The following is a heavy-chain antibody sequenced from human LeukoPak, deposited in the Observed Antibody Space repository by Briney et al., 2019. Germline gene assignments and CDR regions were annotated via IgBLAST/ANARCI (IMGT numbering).Heavy chain of an antibody. V-gene: IGHV3-7*03. CDR1: GFTFSSYW. CDR3: ARGGGLDV. Sequence: GGSLRLSCAASGFTFSSYWMNWARQAPGKGLEWVASINHNGNVNYYVDSVKGRFTISRDNAKNSLYLQMSNLRAEDTAVYFCARGGGLDVRGQGATVTVSS. D-gene: IGHD3-16*01. J-gene: IGHJ6*02. CDR2: INHNGNVN.